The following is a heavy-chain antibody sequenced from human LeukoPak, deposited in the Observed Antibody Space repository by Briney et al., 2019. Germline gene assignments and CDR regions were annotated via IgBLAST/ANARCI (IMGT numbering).Heavy chain of an antibody. Sequence: PGGSLRLSCAASGFTFSSYSMNWVRQAPGKGLEWVSSVSSSSSYIYYADSVKGRFTISRDNAKNSLYLQMNSLRAEDTAVYYCARDRGVINSYYYYGMDVWGQGTTVTVS. V-gene: IGHV3-21*01. J-gene: IGHJ6*02. CDR1: GFTFSSYS. CDR3: ARDRGVINSYYYYGMDV. CDR2: VSSSSSYI. D-gene: IGHD3-10*01.